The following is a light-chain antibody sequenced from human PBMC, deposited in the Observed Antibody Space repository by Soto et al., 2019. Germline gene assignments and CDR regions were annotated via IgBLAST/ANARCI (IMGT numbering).Light chain of an antibody. Sequence: QLVLTQSPYASDSLGASVKLTCTLSSGHSSYAIAWHQQQPEKGPRYLMKLNSDGSHSKGDGIPDRVSGSSSGAERYLTISSLQSEDEADYYCQTWGTGIHVFGGGTQLTVL. V-gene: IGLV4-69*01. CDR2: LNSDGSH. J-gene: IGLJ7*01. CDR1: SGHSSYA. CDR3: QTWGTGIHV.